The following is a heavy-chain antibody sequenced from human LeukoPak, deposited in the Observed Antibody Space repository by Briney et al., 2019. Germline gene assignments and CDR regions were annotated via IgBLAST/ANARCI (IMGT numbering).Heavy chain of an antibody. CDR3: ATANRYSSSWLFDY. Sequence: GASVKVSCKASGYTFTSYGISWVRQAPGQGLESMGWISAYNGNTNYAQKLQGRVTMTTDTSTSTAYMELRSLRSDDTAVYYCATANRYSSSWLFDYWGQGTLVTVSS. D-gene: IGHD6-13*01. CDR2: ISAYNGNT. V-gene: IGHV1-18*01. CDR1: GYTFTSYG. J-gene: IGHJ4*02.